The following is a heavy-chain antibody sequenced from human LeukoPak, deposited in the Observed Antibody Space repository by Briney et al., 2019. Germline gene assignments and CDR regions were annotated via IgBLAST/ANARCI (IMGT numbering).Heavy chain of an antibody. CDR3: VGIAFKHYFDY. V-gene: IGHV3-64D*06. J-gene: IGHJ4*02. CDR1: GFTFSSYA. Sequence: PGGSLGLSCSASGFTFSSYAMHWVRQAPGKGLEYVSAISSNGGSTYYADSVKGRFTISRDNSKNTLYLQMSSLRAEDTAVYYCVGIAFKHYFDYWGQGTLVTVSS. CDR2: ISSNGGST. D-gene: IGHD2-21*01.